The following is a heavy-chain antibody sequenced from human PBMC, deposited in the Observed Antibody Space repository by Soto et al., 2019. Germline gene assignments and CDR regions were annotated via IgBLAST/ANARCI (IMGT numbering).Heavy chain of an antibody. CDR3: ARVREQLVRTVQFLFDP. D-gene: IGHD6-13*01. CDR1: GYTFTSYG. Sequence: ASVKVSCKASGYTFTSYGISWVRQAPGQGLEWMGWISAYNGNTNYAQKLQGRVTMTTDTSTSTAYMELRSLRSDDTAVYYCARVREQLVRTVQFLFDPWGQGTLVIVSS. J-gene: IGHJ5*02. V-gene: IGHV1-18*01. CDR2: ISAYNGNT.